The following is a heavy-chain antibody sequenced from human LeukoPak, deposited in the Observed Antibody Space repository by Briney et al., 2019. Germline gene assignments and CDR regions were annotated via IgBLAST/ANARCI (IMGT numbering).Heavy chain of an antibody. CDR3: VQGPAYYFDY. J-gene: IGHJ4*02. CDR1: GFXFSNYV. V-gene: IGHV3-23*01. CDR2: ISDSGSRT. Sequence: GGSLRLSCAASGFXFSNYVMRWVHQAPGKGLEWLSSISDSGSRTYYADFVKGRFTISRDNSKNTLYLQMDSLRVEDTAIYYCVQGPAYYFDYWGQGTLVTVSS.